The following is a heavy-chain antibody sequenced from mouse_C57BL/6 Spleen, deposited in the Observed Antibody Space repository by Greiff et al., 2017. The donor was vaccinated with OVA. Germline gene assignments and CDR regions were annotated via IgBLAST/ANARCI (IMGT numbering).Heavy chain of an antibody. J-gene: IGHJ2*01. V-gene: IGHV5-9-1*02. CDR1: GFTFSSYA. CDR2: ISSGGDYI. CDR3: TRGGTNWDRNYFDY. Sequence: EVKLVESGEGLVKPGGSLKLSCAASGFTFSSYAMSWVRQTPEKRLEWVAYISSGGDYIYYADTVKGRFTISRDNARNTLYLQMSSLKSEDTAMYYCTRGGTNWDRNYFDYWGQGTTLTVSS. D-gene: IGHD4-1*01.